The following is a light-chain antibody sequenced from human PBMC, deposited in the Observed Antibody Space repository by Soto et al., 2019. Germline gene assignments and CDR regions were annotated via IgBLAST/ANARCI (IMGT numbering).Light chain of an antibody. V-gene: IGKV3D-15*01. CDR2: GAS. Sequence: STYMAWYQQKPGHPPRLLISGASNRAAGIPARFSGSGSGTEFALAIRCLHSEDFAVPNCQQHSNFPGTFGGGTKVDIK. CDR1: STY. J-gene: IGKJ4*02. CDR3: QQHSNFPGT.